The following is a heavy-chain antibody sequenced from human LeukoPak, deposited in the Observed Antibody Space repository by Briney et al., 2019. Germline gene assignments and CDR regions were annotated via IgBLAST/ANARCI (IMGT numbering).Heavy chain of an antibody. J-gene: IGHJ3*02. CDR2: INWNGGST. CDR3: AREVPPGYSSGWYLSGAFDI. CDR1: GFTFDDYG. V-gene: IGHV3-20*04. D-gene: IGHD6-19*01. Sequence: GGSLRLSCAASGFTFDDYGMSWVRQAPGKGLEWVSGINWNGGSTGHADSVKGRFTISRDNAKNSLYLQMNSLRAEDTALYYYAREVPPGYSSGWYLSGAFDIWGQGTMVTVSS.